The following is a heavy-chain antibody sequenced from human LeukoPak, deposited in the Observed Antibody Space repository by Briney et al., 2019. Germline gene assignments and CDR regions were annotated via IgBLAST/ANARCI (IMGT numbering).Heavy chain of an antibody. D-gene: IGHD4-23*01. CDR3: AKGAAADYGGNSGNNWFDP. CDR1: GYTFTIYY. CDR2: INPSAGRT. J-gene: IGHJ5*02. V-gene: IGHV1-46*01. Sequence: ASVKVSSTASGYTFTIYYMHWVRQAPGHGLEWMGIINPSAGRTSYARKFQGRVTMTRDTSTSTVYMELSSLRSEDTAVYYCAKGAAADYGGNSGNNWFDPGGQGTLVIVSA.